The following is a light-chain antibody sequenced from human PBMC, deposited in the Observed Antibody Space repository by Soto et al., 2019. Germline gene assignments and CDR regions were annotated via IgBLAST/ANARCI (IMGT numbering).Light chain of an antibody. CDR2: GAS. Sequence: EIVMTQSPATLSVSPGERATLSCRASQSVSSNLAWYQQKPGQAPRLLIYGASTRATGIPARFSGSGSGTEFPLTISSLQSEDFAVYYCQQYNNWLRTFGQGTQVEIK. CDR3: QQYNNWLRT. V-gene: IGKV3-15*01. J-gene: IGKJ1*01. CDR1: QSVSSN.